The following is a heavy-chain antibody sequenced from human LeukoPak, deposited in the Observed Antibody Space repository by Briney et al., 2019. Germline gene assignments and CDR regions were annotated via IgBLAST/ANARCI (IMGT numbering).Heavy chain of an antibody. CDR2: IIPIFGTA. D-gene: IGHD5-12*01. CDR3: ATVGNRDYDFPFTY. V-gene: IGHV1-69*01. J-gene: IGHJ4*02. Sequence: ASVKVSCKASGGTFSSYAISWVRQAPGQGLEWMGGIIPIFGTANYAQKFQGRVTITADESTSTAYIEVSGLRSEDTAVYYCATVGNRDYDFPFTYWGQGTLVTVSS. CDR1: GGTFSSYA.